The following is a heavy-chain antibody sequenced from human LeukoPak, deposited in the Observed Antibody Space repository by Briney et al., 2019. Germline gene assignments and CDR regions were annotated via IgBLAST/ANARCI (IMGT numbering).Heavy chain of an antibody. D-gene: IGHD1-14*01. J-gene: IGHJ4*02. V-gene: IGHV3-30*02. CDR1: GFTFSNYG. Sequence: PGGSLRLSCGASGFTFSNYGMLWARQAPGKGLDWVAFIRYDGNNKLYADSVKGRFTISRDNSKNTLYLHINSLRAEDTAVYYCVKDNPLDYWGQGTLVIVSS. CDR3: VKDNPLDY. CDR2: IRYDGNNK.